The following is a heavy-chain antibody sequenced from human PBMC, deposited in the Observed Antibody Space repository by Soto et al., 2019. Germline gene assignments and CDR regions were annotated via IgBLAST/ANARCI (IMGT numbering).Heavy chain of an antibody. CDR1: GFTFSSYS. V-gene: IGHV3-48*01. Sequence: PGGSLRLSCAASGFTFSSYSMNWVRQAPGKGLEWVSYISSSSSTIYYADSVKGRFTISRDNAKNSLYLQMNSLRAEDTAVYYCARDKSPYCSGGSCYLARYYYYYMDVWGKGTTVTVSS. CDR2: ISSSSSTI. J-gene: IGHJ6*03. CDR3: ARDKSPYCSGGSCYLARYYYYYMDV. D-gene: IGHD2-15*01.